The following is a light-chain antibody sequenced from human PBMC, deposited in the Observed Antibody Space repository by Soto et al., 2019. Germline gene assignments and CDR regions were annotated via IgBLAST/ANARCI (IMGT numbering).Light chain of an antibody. J-gene: IGKJ1*01. V-gene: IGKV3-15*01. CDR2: GAS. Sequence: ETLMTQSPATLSVSPGARATLYCRASQTVSSSLAWYQQKPGQAPRLLIFGASARATGVPARFSGSGSGTLFTLTISSLQSEDFGVYSCQQYNKWPWTFGQGTKVEVK. CDR3: QQYNKWPWT. CDR1: QTVSSS.